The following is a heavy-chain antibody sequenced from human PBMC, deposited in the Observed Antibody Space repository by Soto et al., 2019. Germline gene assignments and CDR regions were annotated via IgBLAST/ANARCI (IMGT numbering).Heavy chain of an antibody. V-gene: IGHV4-39*01. CDR2: IYYSGST. CDR3: ARRGPYGSGSYFDY. Sequence: PSETLSLTCTVSGGSISSSTYYWGWIRQPPGKGLEWIGTIYYSGSTYYNPSLKSRIAISVDTSKNQFSLKLSSVIAADTAVYYCARRGPYGSGSYFDYWGQGALVTVS. J-gene: IGHJ4*02. CDR1: GGSISSSTYY. D-gene: IGHD3-10*01.